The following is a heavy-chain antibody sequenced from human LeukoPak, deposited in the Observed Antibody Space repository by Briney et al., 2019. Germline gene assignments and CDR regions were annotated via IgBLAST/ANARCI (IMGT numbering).Heavy chain of an antibody. V-gene: IGHV3-7*01. J-gene: IGHJ4*02. CDR1: GFTFSSYW. Sequence: GGSLRLSCAASGFTFSSYWMRWVRQAPGKGLEWVAKIKHDGSEKYYVDSVKGRFTISRDNTKYSLYLQMNTLRAEDTAVYYCTRDDPYFFDYWGQGTPVTVSS. CDR2: IKHDGSEK. D-gene: IGHD3-10*01. CDR3: TRDDPYFFDY.